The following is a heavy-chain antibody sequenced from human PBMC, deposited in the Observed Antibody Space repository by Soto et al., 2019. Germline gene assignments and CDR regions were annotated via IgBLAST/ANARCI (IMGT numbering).Heavy chain of an antibody. CDR1: GFTFSSYT. CDR2: ISHDESNK. J-gene: IGHJ4*02. D-gene: IGHD3-22*01. Sequence: QVQLVESEGGVVQPGRSLRLSCAASGFTFSSYTMHWVGQAPGKGLEWVAVISHDESNKYYADSVKGRFTISRDNSKNTLYLQMNNLRPEDTAVYYCAKGMDSGCDYWGQGTLVTVSS. V-gene: IGHV3-30-3*01. CDR3: AKGMDSGCDY.